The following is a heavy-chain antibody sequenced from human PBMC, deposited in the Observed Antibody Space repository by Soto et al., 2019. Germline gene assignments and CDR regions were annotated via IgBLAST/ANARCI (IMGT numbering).Heavy chain of an antibody. J-gene: IGHJ4*02. V-gene: IGHV1-69*13. CDR2: IIPMFDTP. D-gene: IGHD2-15*01. CDR1: GGTFSSDS. Sequence: ASVKVSCKASGGTFSSDSFSWVRQAPGQGLEWMGGIIPMFDTPIYAQKFQDRVTITADESTSTAYMQLSSLRSGDTAVYYCARSGGLDRDFNYWGQGSLVTVPQ. CDR3: ARSGGLDRDFNY.